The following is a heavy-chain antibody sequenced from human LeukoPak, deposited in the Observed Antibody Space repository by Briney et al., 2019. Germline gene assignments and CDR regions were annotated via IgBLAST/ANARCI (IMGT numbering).Heavy chain of an antibody. CDR3: ARESSAPD. D-gene: IGHD3-22*01. CDR1: GFTFDDYG. J-gene: IGHJ4*02. Sequence: GGSLRLSCAASGFTFDDYGMSWVRQAPGKGLEWVSYIRSSGSTKYYADSVKGRFTISRDNAKNSLYLQMNSLRAEDTAVYYCARESSAPDWGQGTLITVSS. V-gene: IGHV3-48*03. CDR2: IRSSGSTK.